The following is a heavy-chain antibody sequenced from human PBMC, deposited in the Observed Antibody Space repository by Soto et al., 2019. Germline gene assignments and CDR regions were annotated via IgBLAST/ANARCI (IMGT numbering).Heavy chain of an antibody. CDR3: ARPGWPMKMATIGAHAFDI. J-gene: IGHJ3*02. V-gene: IGHV4-30-4*01. CDR2: IYYSGST. CDR1: GGSISSGDYY. D-gene: IGHD5-12*01. Sequence: PSETLSLTCTVSGGSISSGDYYWSWIRQPPGKGLEWIGYIYYSGSTYYNPSLKSRVTISVDTSKNQFSLKLSSVTAADTAVYYCARPGWPMKMATIGAHAFDIWGQGTTFTFXS.